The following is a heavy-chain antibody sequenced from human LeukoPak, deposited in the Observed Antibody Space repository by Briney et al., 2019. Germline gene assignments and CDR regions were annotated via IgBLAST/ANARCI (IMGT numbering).Heavy chain of an antibody. CDR3: AKASYDYTNCGYDPFDY. V-gene: IGHV3-23*01. Sequence: GGSLRLSCAGSGFTFSTYVMSWVRQAPGKGLEWVSGISAGGGSTYNADSVKGRFTISRDNSKNTLYLQMNSLRVEDTGIYYCAKASYDYTNCGYDPFDYWGQGTLVTVSS. D-gene: IGHD4-11*01. CDR1: GFTFSTYV. CDR2: ISAGGGST. J-gene: IGHJ4*02.